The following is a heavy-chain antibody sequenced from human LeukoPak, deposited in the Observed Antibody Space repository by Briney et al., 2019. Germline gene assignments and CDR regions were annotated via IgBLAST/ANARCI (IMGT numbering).Heavy chain of an antibody. J-gene: IGHJ4*02. D-gene: IGHD6-13*01. CDR1: GGSISSYY. Sequence: SQTLSLTCTVSGGSISSYYWSWIRQPPGKGLEWIGYIYYSGSTNYNPSLKSRVTISVDTSKNQFSLKLSSVTAADTAVYYCARGSIAAAGIDYWGQGTLVTVSS. CDR3: ARGSIAAAGIDY. CDR2: IYYSGST. V-gene: IGHV4-59*01.